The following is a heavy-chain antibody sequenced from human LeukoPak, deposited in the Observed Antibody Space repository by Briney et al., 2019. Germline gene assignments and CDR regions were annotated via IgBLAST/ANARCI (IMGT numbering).Heavy chain of an antibody. CDR1: VLTFSSYG. Sequence: PGRALRLSCAASVLTFSSYGMHWVRQAPGKGVEGVAVIWYDGSNKYYADSVKGRFTISRDNSKNPLFLHMNSVSAADTAVYYCARDRAPFIDDHAFDIWGQGTMVTVSS. D-gene: IGHD2/OR15-2a*01. CDR2: IWYDGSNK. CDR3: ARDRAPFIDDHAFDI. V-gene: IGHV3-33*01. J-gene: IGHJ3*02.